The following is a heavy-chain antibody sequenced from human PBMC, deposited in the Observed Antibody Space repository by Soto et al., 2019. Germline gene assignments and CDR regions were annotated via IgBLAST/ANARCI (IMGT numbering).Heavy chain of an antibody. Sequence: SETLSLTCSVSGAALNSGNYYWSWIRQVPGKGLERIGHIYVTGAVDYNPSLRDRITISQDTSERQFSLNLRLVTAADTAVYYCARLRIATNNYKWFDPWGQGTLVTVSS. CDR3: ARLRIATNNYKWFDP. V-gene: IGHV4-31*03. D-gene: IGHD2-21*01. CDR1: GAALNSGNYY. CDR2: IYVTGAV. J-gene: IGHJ5*02.